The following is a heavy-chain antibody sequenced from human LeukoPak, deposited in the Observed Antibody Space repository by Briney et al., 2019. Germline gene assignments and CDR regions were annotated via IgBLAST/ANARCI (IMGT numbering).Heavy chain of an antibody. D-gene: IGHD6-13*01. Sequence: GGPLRLSCAASGFTFSSYGMHWVRQAPGKGLEWVAVISYDGSNKYYADSVKGRFTISRDNSKNTLYLQMNSLRVEDTAVYYCAKSGAAGMDVWGQGTTVTVSS. CDR3: AKSGAAGMDV. CDR2: ISYDGSNK. CDR1: GFTFSSYG. V-gene: IGHV3-30*18. J-gene: IGHJ6*02.